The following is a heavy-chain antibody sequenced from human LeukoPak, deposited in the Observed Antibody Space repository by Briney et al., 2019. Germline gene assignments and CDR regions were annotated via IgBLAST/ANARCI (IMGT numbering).Heavy chain of an antibody. CDR3: AKEVYYYGSGSYYSANYTDY. J-gene: IGHJ4*02. D-gene: IGHD3-10*01. CDR1: GFTFSTYA. V-gene: IGHV3-23*01. CDR2: ISGSGGYT. Sequence: GGSLRLSCAASGFTFSTYAMSWVRQAPGKGLEWVSAISGSGGYTYYADSVKGRFTISRDNSKNTLYLEMNSLRAEDTAVYYCAKEVYYYGSGSYYSANYTDYWGQGTLVTVSS.